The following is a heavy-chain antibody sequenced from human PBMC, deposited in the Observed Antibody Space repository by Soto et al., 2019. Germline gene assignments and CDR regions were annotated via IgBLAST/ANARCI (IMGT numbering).Heavy chain of an antibody. Sequence: GGSLRLSCSASGFIFTDYYVTWIRQAPGKGLEWVSHISSDGRDIYYADSMEGRLSVSRDNSENSLFLQMDSLRAEDTAVYYCARLGSLGHPYYYAVDVWGQGTPVTVSS. CDR3: ARLGSLGHPYYYAVDV. D-gene: IGHD1-26*01. CDR2: ISSDGRDI. J-gene: IGHJ6*02. CDR1: GFIFTDYY. V-gene: IGHV3-11*01.